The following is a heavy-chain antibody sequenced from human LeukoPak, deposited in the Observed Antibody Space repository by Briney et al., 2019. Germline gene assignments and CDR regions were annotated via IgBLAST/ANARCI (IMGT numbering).Heavy chain of an antibody. Sequence: GGSLRLSCAVSGFTFSGFWISWSRQAPGKGLEWVASINSDGSEGYYADVVKGRFTISRDNAKNSLYLQINSLRAEDTAVYYCARSSYSSSSSVWGQGTMVTVSS. CDR1: GFTFSGFW. V-gene: IGHV3-7*03. CDR3: ARSSYSSSSSV. CDR2: INSDGSEG. D-gene: IGHD6-6*01. J-gene: IGHJ3*01.